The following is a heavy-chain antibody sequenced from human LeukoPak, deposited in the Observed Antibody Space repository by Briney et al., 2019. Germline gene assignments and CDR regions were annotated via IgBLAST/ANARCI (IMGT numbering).Heavy chain of an antibody. Sequence: GGSLRLSCAASGCTFSSYAMSWVRQAPGKGLEWVSAISGSGGSTYYADSVKGRFTISRDNSRNTLYLQMNSLRAEDTAVYYCAKARLAVADYYYGMDVWGQGTTVTVSS. CDR3: AKARLAVADYYYGMDV. CDR2: ISGSGGST. J-gene: IGHJ6*02. CDR1: GCTFSSYA. D-gene: IGHD6-19*01. V-gene: IGHV3-23*01.